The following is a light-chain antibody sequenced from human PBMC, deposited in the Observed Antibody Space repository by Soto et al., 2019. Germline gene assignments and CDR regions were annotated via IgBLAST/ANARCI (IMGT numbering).Light chain of an antibody. V-gene: IGKV1-5*03. CDR3: QQYNSFPCT. Sequence: DLQMTQSPSTLSASVGDRVTITCRASRSISSWLAWHQQKPGKAPRVLIYKASSLDRGVPSRFSGSGSGTEFTLTINSLQPDDFATYYCQQYNSFPCTYGQGNKVAIK. CDR2: KAS. J-gene: IGKJ1*01. CDR1: RSISSW.